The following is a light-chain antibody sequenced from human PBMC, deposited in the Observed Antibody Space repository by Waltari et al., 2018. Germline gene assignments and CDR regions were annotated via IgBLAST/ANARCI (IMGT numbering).Light chain of an antibody. CDR3: QQFQSHLRT. J-gene: IGKJ1*01. CDR2: WAS. CDR1: QSDLHSSNNTYY. Sequence: DIVMTQSPESLAVSLGERATITCKSSQSDLHSSNNTYYFAWYQQKPGQPPKLLIYWASTRKSGVPDRFSGRGAGTDVTLAKSSLQAEEVAGYYCQQFQSHLRTFGQGTKVEIK. V-gene: IGKV4-1*01.